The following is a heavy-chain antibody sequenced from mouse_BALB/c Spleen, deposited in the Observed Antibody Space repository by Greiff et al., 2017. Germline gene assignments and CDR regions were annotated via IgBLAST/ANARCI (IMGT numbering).Heavy chain of an antibody. CDR1: GFSLTDYG. CDR3: AKHGSTATGYAMDY. J-gene: IGHJ4*01. CDR2: IWGGGST. V-gene: IGHV2-6-5*01. Sequence: VQVVESGPGLVAPSQSLSITCTVSGFSLTDYGVSWIRQPPGKGLEWLGVIWGGGSTYYNSALKSRLSISKDNSKSQVFLKMNSLQTDDTAMYYWAKHGSTATGYAMDYWGQGTSVTVSS. D-gene: IGHD1-2*01.